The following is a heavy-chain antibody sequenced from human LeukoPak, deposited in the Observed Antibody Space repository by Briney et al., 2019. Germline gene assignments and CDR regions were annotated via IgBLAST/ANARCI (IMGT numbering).Heavy chain of an antibody. D-gene: IGHD6-13*01. CDR2: ISSSSSYI. CDR1: GFTFSSFS. V-gene: IGHV3-21*01. Sequence: PGGSLRLSCAASGFTFSSFSMNWVRQAPGKGLEWVSSISSSSSYIYYADSVKGRFTISRDNAKNSLYLQMNSLRAEDTAVYYCARNRAAAGPYYFDYWGQGTLVTVSS. J-gene: IGHJ4*02. CDR3: ARNRAAAGPYYFDY.